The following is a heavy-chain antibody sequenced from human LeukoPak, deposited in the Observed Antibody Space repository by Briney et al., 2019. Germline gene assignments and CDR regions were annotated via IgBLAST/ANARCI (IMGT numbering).Heavy chain of an antibody. J-gene: IGHJ4*02. CDR1: GFTFSSYA. CDR2: ISGSGGST. Sequence: GGSLRLSCAASGFTFSSYALSWVRQAPGKGLEWVSAISGSGGSTYYADSVKGRFTISRDNSKNTLYLQMNSLRAEDTAVYYCAKDAGYSSSWYVDYWGQGTLVTVSS. D-gene: IGHD6-13*01. V-gene: IGHV3-23*01. CDR3: AKDAGYSSSWYVDY.